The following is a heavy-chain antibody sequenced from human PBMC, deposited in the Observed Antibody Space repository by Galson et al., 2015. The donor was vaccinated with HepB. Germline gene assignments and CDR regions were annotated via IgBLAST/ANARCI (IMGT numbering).Heavy chain of an antibody. Sequence: SVKVSCKASGYTFTKYGISWVRQAPGQGLEWMGWISGYNGNTNYAQRFQGRVTMTTDTSTRTAYMELRSLRSDDTAMYYCARMDYYDSSGPGPRLVLEYYGMDVWGQGTTVTVS. CDR1: GYTFTKYG. J-gene: IGHJ6*02. CDR3: ARMDYYDSSGPGPRLVLEYYGMDV. V-gene: IGHV1-18*01. D-gene: IGHD3-22*01. CDR2: ISGYNGNT.